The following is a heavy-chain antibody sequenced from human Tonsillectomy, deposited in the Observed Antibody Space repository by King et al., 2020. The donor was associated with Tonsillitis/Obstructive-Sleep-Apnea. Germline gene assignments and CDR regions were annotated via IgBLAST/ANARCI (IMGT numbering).Heavy chain of an antibody. V-gene: IGHV3-30*18. CDR1: GFTFSRYA. Sequence: VQLVESGGGVVQPGRSLRLSCAASGFTFSRYAMHWVRQAPGKGLEWVAVISFDGSNKYYADSVKGRFTISRDNSKNTKYLQMNSLRGEETAVYYCAKELEEGGQGLTTDWFDPWGQGTLVTVSS. CDR2: ISFDGSNK. CDR3: AKELEEGGQGLTTDWFDP. D-gene: IGHD4-11*01. J-gene: IGHJ5*02.